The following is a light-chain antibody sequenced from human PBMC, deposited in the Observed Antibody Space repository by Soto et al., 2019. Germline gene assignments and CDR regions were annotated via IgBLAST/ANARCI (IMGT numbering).Light chain of an antibody. J-gene: IGKJ1*01. Sequence: EIVMTQSPATLSVSPGERATLSCRASQSVSSNLAWYQQKPGQAPRLLMYGASTSDTGIPVRFSGSGSGTEFTLIISRLQSEDFAVYYCQQYNNWPRTFGQGTKVEIK. CDR1: QSVSSN. V-gene: IGKV3-15*01. CDR3: QQYNNWPRT. CDR2: GAS.